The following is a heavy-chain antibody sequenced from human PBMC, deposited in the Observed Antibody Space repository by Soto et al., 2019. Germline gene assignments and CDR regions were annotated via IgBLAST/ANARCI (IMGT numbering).Heavy chain of an antibody. CDR1: GGSFSGYY. CDR3: ARGRIVGATIDY. CDR2: INHSGST. Sequence: QVQLQQWGAGLLKPSETLSLTCAVYGGSFSGYYWSWIRQPPGKGLDWIGEINHSGSTNYNPSLKSRVTISVDTSKTQFSLKLSSVTAADTAVYYCARGRIVGATIDYWGQGTLVTVSS. V-gene: IGHV4-34*01. J-gene: IGHJ4*02. D-gene: IGHD1-26*01.